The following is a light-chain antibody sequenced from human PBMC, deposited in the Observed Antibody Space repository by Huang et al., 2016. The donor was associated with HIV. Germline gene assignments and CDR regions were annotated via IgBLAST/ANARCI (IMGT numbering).Light chain of an antibody. CDR1: QSLLHSDGYNY. V-gene: IGKV2-28*01. J-gene: IGKJ4*01. CDR2: LGS. Sequence: DIVMTQSPLSLPVTPGEPASISCRSSQSLLHSDGYNYLDWYLQRPGQSPQLLIYLGSNRASGVPDRFSGSGSGTGFTLKISRLEAEDVGVYYCMQALQTPRTFGGGTKVEIK. CDR3: MQALQTPRT.